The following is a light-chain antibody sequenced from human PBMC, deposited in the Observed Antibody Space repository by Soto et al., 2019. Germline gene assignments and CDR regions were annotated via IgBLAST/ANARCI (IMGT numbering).Light chain of an antibody. J-gene: IGLJ2*01. CDR3: LLSYSGSVI. V-gene: IGLV7-46*01. CDR1: PGAVTSSHW. Sequence: QAVVTQEPSLTVSPGRTVTLTCASAPGAVTSSHWPYRVQQKPGQAPRTLIYDTSNKHSWTPARFSGSLLGGKGALTLSGAEPEYEAEYFCLLSYSGSVIFGGGTKLTVL. CDR2: DTS.